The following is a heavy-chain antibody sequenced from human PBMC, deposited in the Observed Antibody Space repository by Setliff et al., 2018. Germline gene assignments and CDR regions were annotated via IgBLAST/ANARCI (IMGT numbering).Heavy chain of an antibody. CDR3: TRDQDYYGMDV. V-gene: IGHV3-21*01. CDR1: GFPFGDYA. CDR2: ISSSSSYI. J-gene: IGHJ6*02. Sequence: GGSLRLSCTASGFPFGDYAMSWVRQAPGKGLEWVSSISSSSSYIYYADSVKGRFTISRDNTKNSLYLQMNSLRGEDTAVYHCTRDQDYYGMDVWGQGTTVTVSS.